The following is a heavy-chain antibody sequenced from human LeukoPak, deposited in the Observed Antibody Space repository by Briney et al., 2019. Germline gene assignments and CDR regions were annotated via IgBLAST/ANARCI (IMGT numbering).Heavy chain of an antibody. Sequence: SETLSLTCTVSGGSISSYYWSWIRQPPGKGLEWIGYIYYSGSTNYNPSLKSRVTISVDTSKNQFSLKLSSVTAADTAVYYCARDPYGSGSFDYWGQGTLVTVSS. CDR1: GGSISSYY. J-gene: IGHJ4*02. CDR2: IYYSGST. CDR3: ARDPYGSGSFDY. V-gene: IGHV4-59*01. D-gene: IGHD3-10*01.